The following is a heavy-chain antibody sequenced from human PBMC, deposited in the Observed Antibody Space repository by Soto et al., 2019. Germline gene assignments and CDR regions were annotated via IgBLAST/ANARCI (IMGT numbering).Heavy chain of an antibody. Sequence: SETLSLTCAVYGGSFSGYYWSWIRQPPGKGLEWIGEINHSGSTNYNPSLKSRVTISVDTSKNQFSLKLSSVTAADTAVYYCARGLNYYYMDVWGKGTTVTVSS. D-gene: IGHD3-16*01. J-gene: IGHJ6*03. CDR2: INHSGST. CDR1: GGSFSGYY. CDR3: ARGLNYYYMDV. V-gene: IGHV4-34*01.